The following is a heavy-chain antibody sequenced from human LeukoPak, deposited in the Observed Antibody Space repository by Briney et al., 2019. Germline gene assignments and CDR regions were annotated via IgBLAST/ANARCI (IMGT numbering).Heavy chain of an antibody. V-gene: IGHV3-23*01. CDR2: ISGSGGST. Sequence: GGSLRLSCAASGFTFSNYAMSWVRQAPGKGLEWVSAISGSGGSTYYADSVKGRFTISRDNSKNTLYLQMNSLRAEDTAVYYCARDWGYCSGTSCYYYGMDVWGQGTTVTVSS. CDR3: ARDWGYCSGTSCYYYGMDV. CDR1: GFTFSNYA. D-gene: IGHD2-15*01. J-gene: IGHJ6*02.